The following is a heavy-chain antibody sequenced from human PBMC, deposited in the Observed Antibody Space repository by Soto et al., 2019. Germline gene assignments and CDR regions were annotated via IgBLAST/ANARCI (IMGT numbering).Heavy chain of an antibody. V-gene: IGHV1-18*01. CDR1: GYTFTNYG. J-gene: IGHJ4*02. D-gene: IGHD3-22*01. CDR3: ARSYYYESSGYYPPDY. Sequence: ASVKVSCKASGYTFTNYGITWVRQPPGQGLEWMGWISAYNGNTNYAQKLQGRVTMTTDTSTSTAYMEVRSLGSDDTAMYYCARSYYYESSGYYPPDYWGQGTLVTVSS. CDR2: ISAYNGNT.